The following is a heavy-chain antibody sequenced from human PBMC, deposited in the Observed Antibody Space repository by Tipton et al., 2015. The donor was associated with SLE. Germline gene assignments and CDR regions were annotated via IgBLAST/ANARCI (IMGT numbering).Heavy chain of an antibody. Sequence: TLSLTCVVSGGSIANNNWWSWVRQRQPPGKGLEWIGDIYHSGHTNYNPSLKSRFTISVYKSKNQFSLQVTSVTAADTAVYYCAKVINDGNYEWGPGTLVAVSS. CDR3: AKVINDGNYE. V-gene: IGHV4-4*02. CDR1: GGSIANNNW. CDR2: IYHSGHT. D-gene: IGHD3-3*01. J-gene: IGHJ1*01.